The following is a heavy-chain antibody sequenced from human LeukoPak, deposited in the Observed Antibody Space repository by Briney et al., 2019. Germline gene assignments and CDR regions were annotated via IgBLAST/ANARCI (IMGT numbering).Heavy chain of an antibody. J-gene: IGHJ3*02. CDR1: GGSTSSGGYY. Sequence: SETLSLTCTVSGGSTSSGGYYWSWIRQHPGKGLEWIGYIYYSGSTYYNPSLKSRVTISVDTSKNQFSLKLSSVTAADTAVYYCARDMGGGDYFAFDIWGQGTMVTVSS. V-gene: IGHV4-31*03. D-gene: IGHD4-17*01. CDR3: ARDMGGGDYFAFDI. CDR2: IYYSGST.